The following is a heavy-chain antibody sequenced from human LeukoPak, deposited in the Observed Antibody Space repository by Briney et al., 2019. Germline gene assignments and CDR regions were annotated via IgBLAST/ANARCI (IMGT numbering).Heavy chain of an antibody. CDR3: AREGYIVRGVITRDYFDY. V-gene: IGHV3-30-3*01. CDR1: GFSFNNNA. CDR2: ISYDGSTR. D-gene: IGHD3-10*01. Sequence: GGSLRLSCAASGFSFNNNAMHWVRQAPGKGLEWLAAISYDGSTRKYADSVKGRFTISRDNSKKSLSLQMNSLRGEDTAVYYCAREGYIVRGVITRDYFDYWGQGTLVTVSS. J-gene: IGHJ4*02.